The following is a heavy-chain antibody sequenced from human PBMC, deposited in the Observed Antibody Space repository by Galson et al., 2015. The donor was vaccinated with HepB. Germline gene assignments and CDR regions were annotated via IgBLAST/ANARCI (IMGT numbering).Heavy chain of an antibody. V-gene: IGHV3-7*01. CDR2: IKQDGSEK. Sequence: SLRLSCAASGFTFSTYWMSWVRQAPGKGLEWVANIKQDGSEKHYVDSVKGRFTISRDSAENSLYLQMNSLRAEDTAIYYCARGQGGVRPYQFDYWGQGTLVTVSS. J-gene: IGHJ4*02. CDR3: ARGQGGVRPYQFDY. CDR1: GFTFSTYW. D-gene: IGHD1-26*01.